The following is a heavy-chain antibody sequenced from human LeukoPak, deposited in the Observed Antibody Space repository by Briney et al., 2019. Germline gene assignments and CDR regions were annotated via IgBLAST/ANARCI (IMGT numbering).Heavy chain of an antibody. Sequence: VASVKVSCKASGYSFVGYGITWVRQAPGQGLEWMGWISAYNGNTNYAQKLQGRVTMTTDTSTSTAYMELRSLRSDDTAVYYCASYGSSWYGTYWGQGTLVTVSS. CDR2: ISAYNGNT. V-gene: IGHV1-18*01. J-gene: IGHJ4*02. D-gene: IGHD6-13*01. CDR1: GYSFVGYG. CDR3: ASYGSSWYGTY.